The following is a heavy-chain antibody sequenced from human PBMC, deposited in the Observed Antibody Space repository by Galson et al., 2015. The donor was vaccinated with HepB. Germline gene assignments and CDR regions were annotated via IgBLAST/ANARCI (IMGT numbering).Heavy chain of an antibody. D-gene: IGHD3-22*01. CDR3: AIETYYYDSSGYGKVG. J-gene: IGHJ4*02. V-gene: IGHV3-21*01. CDR1: GFTFSSYS. Sequence: SLRLSCAASGFTFSSYSMNWVRQAPGKGLEWVSSISSSSSYIYYADSVKGRFTISRDNAKNSLYLQMNSLRAEDTAVYYCAIETYYYDSSGYGKVGWGQGTQVTVSS. CDR2: ISSSSSYI.